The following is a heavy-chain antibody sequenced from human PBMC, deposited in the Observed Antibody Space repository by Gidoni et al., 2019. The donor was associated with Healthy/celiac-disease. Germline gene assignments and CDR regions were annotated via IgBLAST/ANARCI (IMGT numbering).Heavy chain of an antibody. J-gene: IGHJ6*02. CDR2: ISGSGGST. Sequence: EVQLLESGGGLVQSGGSLRLSCAASGFTFSSYAMSWVRQAPGKGLEWVSAISGSGGSTYYADSVKGRFTISRDNSKNTLYLQMNSLRAEDTAVYYCARSTYYYGSGSYYGPYYYYGMDVWGQGTTVTVSS. CDR3: ARSTYYYGSGSYYGPYYYYGMDV. D-gene: IGHD3-10*01. CDR1: GFTFSSYA. V-gene: IGHV3-23*01.